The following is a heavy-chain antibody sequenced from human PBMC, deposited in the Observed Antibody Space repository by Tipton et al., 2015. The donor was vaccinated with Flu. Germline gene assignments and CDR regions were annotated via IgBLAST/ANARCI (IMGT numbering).Heavy chain of an antibody. D-gene: IGHD3-22*01. V-gene: IGHV4-39*01. J-gene: IGHJ4*02. CDR2: IYYSGST. Sequence: TLSLTCTVSGGSISSSSYYWGWIRQPPGKGLEWIGGIYYSGSTYYNPSLKSRVTISVDTSKNQSSLKLSSVTAADTAVYYCARGRGYYYDFDYWGQGTLVTVSS. CDR1: GGSISSSSYY. CDR3: ARGRGYYYDFDY.